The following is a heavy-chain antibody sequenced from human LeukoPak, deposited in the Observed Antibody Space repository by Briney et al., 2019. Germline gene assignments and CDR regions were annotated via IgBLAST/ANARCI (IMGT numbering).Heavy chain of an antibody. D-gene: IGHD3-22*01. J-gene: IGHJ3*01. CDR2: IYPGDSDT. CDR3: ARKRYDSSGYYVVGAFDV. CDR1: GHSFSNYW. V-gene: IGHV5-51*01. Sequence: GESLKISCKGSGHSFSNYWIGWVRQMPGKGLEWMGIIYPGDSDTRYSPSFQGQVTISADKSISTAYLQWSSLKASDTAMYYCARKRYDSSGYYVVGAFDVWGQGTMVTVSS.